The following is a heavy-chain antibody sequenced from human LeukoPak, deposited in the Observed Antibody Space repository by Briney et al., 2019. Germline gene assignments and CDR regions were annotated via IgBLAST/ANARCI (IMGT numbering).Heavy chain of an antibody. CDR2: IVVGSGNT. CDR3: AAASLWFGGQHDAFDI. Sequence: ASVKVSCKASGFTFTSSAMQWVRQARGQRLEWIGWIVVGSGNTNYAQKFQERVTITRDMSTSTAYMELSSLRSEDTAVYYCAAASLWFGGQHDAFDIWGQGTMVTVSS. V-gene: IGHV1-58*02. J-gene: IGHJ3*02. D-gene: IGHD3-10*01. CDR1: GFTFTSSA.